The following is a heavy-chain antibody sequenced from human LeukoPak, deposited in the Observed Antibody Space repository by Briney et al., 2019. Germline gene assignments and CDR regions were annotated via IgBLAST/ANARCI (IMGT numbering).Heavy chain of an antibody. CDR1: GFTFGSYG. CDR3: AKDRCSNGVGCYYYYMDV. CDR2: IRNDGSNK. V-gene: IGHV3-30*02. J-gene: IGHJ6*03. Sequence: GGSLRLSCAASGFTFGSYGMHWVRQAPGKGLEWVTFIRNDGSNKYYADSVKGRFTISRDNSENTLYLQMNTLRAEDTAVYYCAKDRCSNGVGCYYYYMDVWGKGTTVTISS. D-gene: IGHD2-8*01.